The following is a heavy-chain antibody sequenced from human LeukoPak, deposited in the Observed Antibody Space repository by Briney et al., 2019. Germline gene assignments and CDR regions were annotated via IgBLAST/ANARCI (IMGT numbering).Heavy chain of an antibody. CDR1: GFTFSSFA. V-gene: IGHV3-23*01. J-gene: IGHJ4*02. Sequence: GGSLRLSCAASGFTFSSFAMSWVRQAPGKGLEWVSTISGGGGNTYYAASVKGRFTISRDDSKNTLYLQMNSLRAEDTAVYYCAKEDATGDGPYFDYWGQGTLVTVSS. CDR3: AKEDATGDGPYFDY. D-gene: IGHD4-17*01. CDR2: ISGGGGNT.